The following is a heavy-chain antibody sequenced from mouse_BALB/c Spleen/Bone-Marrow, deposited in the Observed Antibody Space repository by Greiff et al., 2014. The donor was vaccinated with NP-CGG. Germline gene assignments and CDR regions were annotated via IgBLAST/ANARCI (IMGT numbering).Heavy chain of an antibody. CDR1: GFSLTSYG. J-gene: IGHJ2*01. CDR3: ARYYYGFLDY. Sequence: QVQLKESGPGLVAPSQSLSITCTVSGFSLTSYGVHWVRQPPGKGLEWLGVIWAGGSTNYNSTLMSRLTISKDNSKSQVFLKMNSLQTYDTAMYYCARYYYGFLDYWGQGTTLTVSS. V-gene: IGHV2-9*02. CDR2: IWAGGST. D-gene: IGHD1-2*01.